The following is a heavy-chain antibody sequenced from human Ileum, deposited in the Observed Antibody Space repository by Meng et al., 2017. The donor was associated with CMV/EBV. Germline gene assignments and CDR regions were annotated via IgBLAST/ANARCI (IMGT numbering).Heavy chain of an antibody. J-gene: IGHJ5*02. Sequence: VPRLLQPSETMALTCTVTGGSCTSYVWTWIRQPAVKGLEWIGRIHPTGTTDDNPSLRSRVSMSLDKYKNQFSLKLTSVTAADTAVYYCARAAARGVPVDLWGQGTLVTVSS. D-gene: IGHD3-10*01. CDR1: GGSCTSYV. CDR2: IHPTGTT. CDR3: ARAAARGVPVDL. V-gene: IGHV4-4*07.